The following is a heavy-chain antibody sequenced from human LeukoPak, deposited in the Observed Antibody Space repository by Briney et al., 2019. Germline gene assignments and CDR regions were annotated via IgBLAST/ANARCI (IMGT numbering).Heavy chain of an antibody. D-gene: IGHD2-2*01. CDR1: GYTFTGYY. J-gene: IGHJ3*02. CDR3: AREQRLGYCSSTSCPPFDAFDI. Sequence: APVKASCKASGYTFTGYYMHWVRQAPGQGLEWMGWINPNSGGTNYAQKFQGRVTMTRDTSISTAYMELSRLRSDDTAVYYCAREQRLGYCSSTSCPPFDAFDIWGQGTMVTVSS. V-gene: IGHV1-2*02. CDR2: INPNSGGT.